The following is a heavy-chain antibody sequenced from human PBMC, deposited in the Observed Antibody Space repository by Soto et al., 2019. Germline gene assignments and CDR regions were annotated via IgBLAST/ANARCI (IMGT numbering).Heavy chain of an antibody. Sequence: SETLSLTCTVSGGSISSGDYYWSWIRQPPGKGLKWIGYIYYSGSTYYNPSLKSRVTISVDTSKNQFSLKLSSVTAADTAVYYCARDRATVTARFDYWGQGTQVTVSS. D-gene: IGHD4-17*01. CDR3: ARDRATVTARFDY. V-gene: IGHV4-30-4*01. J-gene: IGHJ4*02. CDR2: IYYSGST. CDR1: GGSISSGDYY.